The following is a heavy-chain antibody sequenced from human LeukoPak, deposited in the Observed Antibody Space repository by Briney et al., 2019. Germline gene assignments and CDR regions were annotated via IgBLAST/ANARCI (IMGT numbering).Heavy chain of an antibody. D-gene: IGHD5-18*01. CDR3: ARADWDIAMIDY. Sequence: GGSLRLSCAASGFTFSNHPMNWVRQAPGKGLEWISSISSSSGHIYYADSVKGRFTISRDNSKNTLYVQMHSLRAEDTAVYYCARADWDIAMIDYWGQGTLVTVPS. CDR1: GFTFSNHP. J-gene: IGHJ4*02. V-gene: IGHV3-21*01. CDR2: ISSSSGHI.